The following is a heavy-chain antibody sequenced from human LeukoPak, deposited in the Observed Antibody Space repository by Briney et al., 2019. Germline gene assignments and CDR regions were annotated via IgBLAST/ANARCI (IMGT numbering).Heavy chain of an antibody. J-gene: IGHJ4*02. Sequence: PGGSLRLSCAASGFTFSSYAMHWVRQAPGKGLEWVAVISYDGSNKYYADSVKGRFTISRDNSKNTLYLQMNSLRAEDTAVYYCARVFYSSGWYGNFDYWGQGTLVTVSP. CDR3: ARVFYSSGWYGNFDY. D-gene: IGHD6-19*01. CDR2: ISYDGSNK. V-gene: IGHV3-30*04. CDR1: GFTFSSYA.